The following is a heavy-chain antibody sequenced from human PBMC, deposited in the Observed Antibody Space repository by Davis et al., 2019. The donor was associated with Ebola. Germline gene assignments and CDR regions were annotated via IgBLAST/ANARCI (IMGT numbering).Heavy chain of an antibody. Sequence: GESLKISCAASGFMFNDYWMSWVRQAPGKGLEWVSVLYTDGRTYHSDSVKGRFTISRDHSKNTVYLQINDLRAEDTAVYYCTRHVPGDFWFFDLWGRGTMVTVSS. CDR3: TRHVPGDFWFFDL. J-gene: IGHJ2*01. D-gene: IGHD4-17*01. CDR1: GFMFNDYW. V-gene: IGHV3-66*04. CDR2: LYTDGRT.